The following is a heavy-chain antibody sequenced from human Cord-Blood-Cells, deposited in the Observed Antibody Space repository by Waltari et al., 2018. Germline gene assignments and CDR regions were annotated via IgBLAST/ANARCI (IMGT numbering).Heavy chain of an antibody. CDR2: IYYRXXX. D-gene: IGHD3-10*01. V-gene: IGHV4-39*01. J-gene: IGHJ3*02. Sequence: QLQLQESGPGLVKPSETLSLTCTVSGGSISSSSYYWGWIRQPPGKGLEWIGSIYYRXXXXXXXXXXXXXXXXXXXXXXQFSLKLSSVTAADTAVYYCARHVSGIDAFDIWGQGTMVTVSS. CDR1: GGSISSSSYY. CDR3: ARHVSGIDAFDI.